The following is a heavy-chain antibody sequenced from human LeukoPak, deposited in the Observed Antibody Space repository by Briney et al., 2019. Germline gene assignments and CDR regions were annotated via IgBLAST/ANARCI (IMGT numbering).Heavy chain of an antibody. CDR1: GFTFDEYA. Sequence: GGSLRLSCAASGFTFDEYAMHWVRQAPGKGLEWVSGTSWNSGLIDYADSVKGRFTISRDNAKNSLYLQMNSLKAEDTAFYYCAKVGIFGLVTYYFDYWGQGTLVTVSS. D-gene: IGHD3/OR15-3a*01. J-gene: IGHJ4*02. CDR2: TSWNSGLI. V-gene: IGHV3-9*01. CDR3: AKVGIFGLVTYYFDY.